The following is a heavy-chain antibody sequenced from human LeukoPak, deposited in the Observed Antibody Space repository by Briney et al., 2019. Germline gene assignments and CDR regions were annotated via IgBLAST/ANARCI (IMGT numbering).Heavy chain of an antibody. CDR3: ARDPYGSGSYSVGDY. Sequence: GASVKVSCKASGYTFTGYYMHWVRQAPGQGLEWMGWINQNSGGTKFAQRFQGRVTMTRDTSISTAYMELSSLRSDDTAVYYCARDPYGSGSYSVGDYWGQGTLVTVSS. CDR2: INQNSGGT. J-gene: IGHJ4*02. CDR1: GYTFTGYY. V-gene: IGHV1-2*02. D-gene: IGHD3-10*01.